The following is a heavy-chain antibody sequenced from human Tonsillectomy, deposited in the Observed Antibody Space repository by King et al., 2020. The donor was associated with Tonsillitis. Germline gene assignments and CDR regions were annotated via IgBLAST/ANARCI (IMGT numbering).Heavy chain of an antibody. CDR2: ISYDGSNK. V-gene: IGHV3-30*18. CDR1: GFTFSSYG. D-gene: IGHD3-10*01. J-gene: IGHJ6*02. CDR3: AKENTYSGSGTFKYPYYYGMDV. Sequence: VQLVESGGGVVQPGRSLRLSCAASGFTFSSYGIHWVRQAPGKGLEWVAVISYDGSNKYYADSVKGRFTISRDNSKNTLHLQMNSLRAEDTAIYYCAKENTYSGSGTFKYPYYYGMDVWGQGTTVTVSS.